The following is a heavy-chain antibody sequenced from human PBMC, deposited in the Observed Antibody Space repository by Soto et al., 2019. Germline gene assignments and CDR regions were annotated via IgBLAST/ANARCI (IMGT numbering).Heavy chain of an antibody. D-gene: IGHD5-18*01. CDR2: IIPIFGTA. CDR3: ARVIGERLGWIQLGP. V-gene: IGHV1-69*01. J-gene: IGHJ5*02. Sequence: QVQLVQSGAEVKKPGSSVKVACKASGGTFSSYALSWVRQAPGQGLERMGGIIPIFGTANYAQKFQGRVTITADESTSTAYMELSSLRSEDTAVYYCARVIGERLGWIQLGPWGQGTLVTVSS. CDR1: GGTFSSYA.